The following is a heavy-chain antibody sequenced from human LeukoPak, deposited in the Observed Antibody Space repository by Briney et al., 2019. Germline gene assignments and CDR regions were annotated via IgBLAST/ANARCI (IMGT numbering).Heavy chain of an antibody. CDR2: ISGSGGST. D-gene: IGHD5-12*01. V-gene: IGHV3-23*01. CDR1: GFTFSSYA. J-gene: IGHJ5*02. Sequence: GGSLRLSCAASGFTFSSYALSWVRQAPGKGLEWVSAISGSGGSTYYADSVKGRFTISRDNSKNTLYLQMNSLRAEDTAVYYCAKGYSGYDQWRFDPWGQGTLVTVSS. CDR3: AKGYSGYDQWRFDP.